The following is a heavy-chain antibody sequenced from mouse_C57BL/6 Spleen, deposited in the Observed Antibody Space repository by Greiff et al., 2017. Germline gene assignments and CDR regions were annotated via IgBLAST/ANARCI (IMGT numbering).Heavy chain of an antibody. Sequence: VQLQQSGPELVKPGASVKISCKASGYTFTDYYMNWVKQSHGQSLEWIGDINPNNGGTSYNQKFKGKAALTVDKSSSTAYMELRSLTSEETAVYYCARGSDGDYWGKGTTLTVSS. CDR2: INPNNGGT. D-gene: IGHD2-13*01. J-gene: IGHJ2*01. CDR1: GYTFTDYY. V-gene: IGHV1-26*01. CDR3: ARGSDGDY.